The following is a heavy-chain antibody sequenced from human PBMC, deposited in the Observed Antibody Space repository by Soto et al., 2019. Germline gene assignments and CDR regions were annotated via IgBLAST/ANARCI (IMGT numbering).Heavy chain of an antibody. CDR2: INAGNGNT. CDR3: AREAGFYAGYGMDV. J-gene: IGHJ6*02. V-gene: IGHV1-3*01. Sequence: QVQLVQSGAEVKKPGASVKVSCKASGYTFTSYAMHWGRQAPGQRLEWMGWINAGNGNTKYSQKFQGRVTITRDTSASTAYMELSSLRSEDTAVYYCAREAGFYAGYGMDVWGQGTTVTVSS. CDR1: GYTFTSYA. D-gene: IGHD3-3*01.